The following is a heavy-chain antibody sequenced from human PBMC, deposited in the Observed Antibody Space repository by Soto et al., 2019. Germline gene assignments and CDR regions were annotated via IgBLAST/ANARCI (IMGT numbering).Heavy chain of an antibody. J-gene: IGHJ4*02. D-gene: IGHD3-16*01. CDR3: AREGGGGVDC. V-gene: IGHV4-31*03. CDR2: IYYGGDS. Sequence: QVQLQESGPGLVKPSQTLSLTCTVSGGSISSRTSYWSWIRQHPGKGLEWIGYIYYGGDSFYNPSLKSRVTIAIYTSANHCPLKLHSVTAAATAVYFRAREGGGGVDCWGQGTLVTVAS. CDR1: GGSISSRTSY.